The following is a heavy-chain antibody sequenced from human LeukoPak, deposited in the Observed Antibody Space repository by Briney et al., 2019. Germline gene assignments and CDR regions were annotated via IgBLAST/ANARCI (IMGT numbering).Heavy chain of an antibody. Sequence: GGSLTLFCTPSGPPLCNYLMRGARQAQGEAGVGVANIKQWGSEIYYVDSVKSRFTISRDNATNNLYLQMINLRAADTAVYYCARGEHKATITGLDSWGQGTLVTVSS. D-gene: IGHD5-24*01. CDR1: GPPLCNYL. CDR2: IKQWGSEI. J-gene: IGHJ4*02. CDR3: ARGEHKATITGLDS. V-gene: IGHV3-7*01.